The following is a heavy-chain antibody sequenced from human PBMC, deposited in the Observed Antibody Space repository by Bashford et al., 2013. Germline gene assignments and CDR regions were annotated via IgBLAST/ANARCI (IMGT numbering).Heavy chain of an antibody. V-gene: IGHV3-74*01. D-gene: IGHD1-14*01. J-gene: IGHJ5*02. CDR3: ARSRTWAFDP. CDR1: GFTFSSYA. CDR2: INADGTST. Sequence: GSLRLSCAASGFTFSSYAMSWVRQAPGKGLVWVSRINADGTSTSFADFVMGRFTISRDNAKNTMYLQMNSLRAEDTAVYYCARSRTWAFDPWGQGTLVTVSS.